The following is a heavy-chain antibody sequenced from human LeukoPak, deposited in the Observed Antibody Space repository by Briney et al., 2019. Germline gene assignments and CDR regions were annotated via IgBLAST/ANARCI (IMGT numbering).Heavy chain of an antibody. CDR2: IKQDGSGK. CDR3: ARDRAARHFDY. J-gene: IGHJ4*02. Sequence: GGSLRLSCAASGFTFSSYWMSWVRQAPGKGLEWVANIKQDGSGKYYVDSVKGRFTISRDNAKNSLYLQMNSLRAEDTAVYYCARDRAARHFDYWGQGTLVTVSS. V-gene: IGHV3-7*01. CDR1: GFTFSSYW. D-gene: IGHD6-6*01.